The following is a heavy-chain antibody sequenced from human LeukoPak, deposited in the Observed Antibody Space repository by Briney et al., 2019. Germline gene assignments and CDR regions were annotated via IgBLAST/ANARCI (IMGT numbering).Heavy chain of an antibody. CDR3: ATEYSGYDRIFDY. J-gene: IGHJ4*02. V-gene: IGHV1-69-2*01. D-gene: IGHD5-12*01. CDR1: GYTFTDYY. CDR2: VDPEDGET. Sequence: GASVKISCKASGYTFTDYYMHWVQQAPGKGLEWMGRVDPEDGETIYAEKFQGRVTITADTSTDTAYMELSSLRSEDTAVYYCATEYSGYDRIFDYWGQGTLVTVSS.